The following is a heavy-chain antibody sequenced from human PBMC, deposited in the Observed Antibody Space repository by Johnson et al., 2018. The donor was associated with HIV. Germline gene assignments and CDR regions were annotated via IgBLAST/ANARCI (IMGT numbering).Heavy chain of an antibody. V-gene: IGHV3-30*02. CDR3: ASWGVGSSWNHDAFDI. D-gene: IGHD6-13*01. CDR1: GFTSRRYA. CDR2: IHYDGSNK. Sequence: QMQLVESGGGVVRPGRSLRLPCAASGFTSRRYAMHWVRQPPGKGLEWVAFIHYDGSNKYYAAPVRGRFTISRDNSKNTLSLQMNSLRAEDTAVYYCASWGVGSSWNHDAFDIWGQGTMVTVSS. J-gene: IGHJ3*02.